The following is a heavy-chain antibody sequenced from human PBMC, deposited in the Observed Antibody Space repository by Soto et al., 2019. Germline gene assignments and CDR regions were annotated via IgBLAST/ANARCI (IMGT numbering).Heavy chain of an antibody. J-gene: IGHJ6*02. Sequence: SETLSLTCPVYAGSFGGSYWSWIRQPPGKGLEWIGEIKHNGITNYTPSLKSRITLSVDTSKNQFSLKLSSVTAEDTAVYFCARAPTRGSTAGFGQYYDSMDVCGQRTTVTVSS. CDR2: IKHNGIT. V-gene: IGHV4-34*01. CDR3: ARAPTRGSTAGFGQYYDSMDV. D-gene: IGHD3-10*01. CDR1: AGSFGGSY.